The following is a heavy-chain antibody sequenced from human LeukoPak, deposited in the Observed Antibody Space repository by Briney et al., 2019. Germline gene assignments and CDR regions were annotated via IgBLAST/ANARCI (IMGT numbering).Heavy chain of an antibody. D-gene: IGHD3-9*01. CDR3: AKLGSYDILTGYYNFFDY. Sequence: GGSLRLSCAASGFTFSSYAMSWVRQAPGKGLEWVSAISGSGDSTYNADSVKGRFTISRDNSKNTLYLQMNSLRAEDTAVYYCAKLGSYDILTGYYNFFDYWGQGTLVTVSS. CDR1: GFTFSSYA. CDR2: ISGSGDST. J-gene: IGHJ4*02. V-gene: IGHV3-23*01.